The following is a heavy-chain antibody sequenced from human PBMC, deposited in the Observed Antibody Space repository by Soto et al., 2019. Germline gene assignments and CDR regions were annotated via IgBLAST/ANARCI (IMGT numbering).Heavy chain of an antibody. CDR1: GGSISSGGYY. CDR3: ARDRDSSGYYLERYFDY. D-gene: IGHD3-22*01. CDR2: IYYSGST. J-gene: IGHJ4*02. V-gene: IGHV4-31*03. Sequence: QVQLQESGPGLVKPSQTLSLTCTVSGGSISSGGYYWSWIRQHPGNGLEWIGYIYYSGSTYYNPSLKSRVTISVDTSKNQFSLKLSSVTAADTAVYYCARDRDSSGYYLERYFDYWGQGTLVTVSS.